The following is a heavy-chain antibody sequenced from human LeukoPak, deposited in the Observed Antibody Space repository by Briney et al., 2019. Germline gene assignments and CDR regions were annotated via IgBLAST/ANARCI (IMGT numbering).Heavy chain of an antibody. CDR3: ASREVEPTMSAMNAFDI. D-gene: IGHD1-1*01. J-gene: IGHJ3*02. CDR1: GYSFTSYW. CDR2: IDPSDSYT. V-gene: IGHV5-10-1*01. Sequence: GESLKISCKGSGYSFTSYWISWVRRMPGKGLEWMGRIDPSDSYTNYSPSFQGHVTISADKSISTAYLQWSSLKASDTAMYYCASREVEPTMSAMNAFDIWGQGTMVTVSS.